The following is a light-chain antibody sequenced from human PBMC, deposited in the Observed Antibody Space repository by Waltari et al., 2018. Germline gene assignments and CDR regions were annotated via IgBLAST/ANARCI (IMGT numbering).Light chain of an antibody. V-gene: IGLV3-1*01. CDR1: NLGDKY. CDR2: QDN. Sequence: SYELTQPPSVSVSPGQTASITCSGDNLGDKYACWYQQKPGQSPVRVIHQDNNRPSGIPERFSGSKSGNTATLTIGGTQAMDEAVFYCQAWDSSTVVFGGGTKLTVL. CDR3: QAWDSSTVV. J-gene: IGLJ2*01.